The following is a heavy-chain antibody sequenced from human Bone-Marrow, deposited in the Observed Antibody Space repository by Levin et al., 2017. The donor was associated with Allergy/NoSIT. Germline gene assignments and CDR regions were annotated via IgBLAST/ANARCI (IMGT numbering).Heavy chain of an antibody. CDR1: GGSIRSSSYY. J-gene: IGHJ4*02. D-gene: IGHD2-2*01. CDR3: ATRNSCTSTSCQKYFDY. Sequence: SQTLSLTCTVSGGSIRSSSYYWGWIRQPPGKGLEWIGSIYYGGSTYYNPSLKSRVTISVDTSKNQFSLKLSSVTAADTAVYYCATRNSCTSTSCQKYFDYWGQGTLVTVSS. CDR2: IYYGGST. V-gene: IGHV4-39*01.